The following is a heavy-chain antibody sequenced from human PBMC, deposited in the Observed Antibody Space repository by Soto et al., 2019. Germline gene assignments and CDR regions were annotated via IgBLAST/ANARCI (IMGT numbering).Heavy chain of an antibody. CDR3: ARELNNFRH. J-gene: IGHJ4*02. CDR1: GGSISSGGYS. V-gene: IGHV4-31*03. Sequence: QVQLQESGPGLVKPSQTLSLTCTVSGGSISSGGYSWSWFRKHPGKGLEWIGYIYYSGSTYYNPSLKGRVTLSVDTSKNPFSLKLSSVTAADTAVYYCARELNNFRHWGQGTLVTVSS. CDR2: IYYSGST.